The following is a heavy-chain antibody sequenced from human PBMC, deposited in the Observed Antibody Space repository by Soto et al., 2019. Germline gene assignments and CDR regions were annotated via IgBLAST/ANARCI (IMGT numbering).Heavy chain of an antibody. CDR3: TTLRLDP. CDR1: GYTFTAFY. D-gene: IGHD3-9*01. J-gene: IGHJ5*02. Sequence: GASVKVSCKASGYTFTAFYMNWVGQAPGQGLEWMGWVNPNTGVTKYAQKFQGRVTMTRDTSINTAYTELSGLTSDDTAVYYCTTLRLDPWGQGTLVTVSS. V-gene: IGHV1-2*02. CDR2: VNPNTGVT.